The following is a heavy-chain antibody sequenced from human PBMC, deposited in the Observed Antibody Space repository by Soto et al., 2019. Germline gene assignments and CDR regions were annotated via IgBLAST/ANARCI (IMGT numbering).Heavy chain of an antibody. CDR3: ANPTMSSYYYYYGMDV. D-gene: IGHD3-10*02. J-gene: IGHJ6*01. CDR1: GFTFSSYS. V-gene: IGHV3-21*04. Sequence: GGSLRLSCAASGFTFSSYSMNWVRQAPGKGLEWVSSISSSSSYIYYADSVKGRFTISRDNAKNSLYLQMNSLRAEDTAVYYCANPTMSSYYYYYGMDVWVQGTTVTVSS. CDR2: ISSSSSYI.